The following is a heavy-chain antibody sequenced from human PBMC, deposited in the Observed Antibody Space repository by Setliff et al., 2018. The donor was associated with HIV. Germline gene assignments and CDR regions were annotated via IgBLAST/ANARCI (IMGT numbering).Heavy chain of an antibody. Sequence: ASVKVSCKAFGFPFSTSAVQWVRQSRGEPLEWIGWVAVGSGASNYAQKFQERVTISTDISTSTAYMELSSLRSEDTALYYCAAGGGSRFSPNAFDIWGRGTVVTVSS. CDR3: AAGGGSRFSPNAFDI. J-gene: IGHJ3*02. CDR1: GFPFSTSA. CDR2: VAVGSGAS. D-gene: IGHD1-26*01. V-gene: IGHV1-58*01.